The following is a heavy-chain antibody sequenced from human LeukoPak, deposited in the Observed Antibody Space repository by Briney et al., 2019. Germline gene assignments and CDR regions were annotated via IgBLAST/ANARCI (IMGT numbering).Heavy chain of an antibody. CDR2: IKQDGSEK. CDR1: GFTFSSYW. V-gene: IGHV3-7*01. J-gene: IGHJ4*02. D-gene: IGHD5-18*01. CDR3: ARDTGGGYSCYDC. Sequence: GGSLRLSCAASGFTFSSYWVTWIRQAPGKGLEWVANIKQDGSEKYYVDSVKGRFTISRDNAKNSLYLQMNSLRAEDTAVYYCARDTGGGYSCYDCWGQGTLVTVSS.